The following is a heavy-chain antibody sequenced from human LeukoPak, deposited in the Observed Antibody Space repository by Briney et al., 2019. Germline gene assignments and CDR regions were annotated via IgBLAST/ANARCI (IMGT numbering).Heavy chain of an antibody. CDR3: AKDSESGTFDY. V-gene: IGHV3-23*01. D-gene: IGHD3-10*01. J-gene: IGHJ4*02. CDR2: ISDGGGST. Sequence: PGGSLRLSCAASGFTFSSYAMSWVRQAPGKGLEWVSTISDGGGSTYYADSVKGRFTISRDNSKNTLYLQMNSLRAEDTAVYYCAKDSESGTFDYWGQGTLVTVSS. CDR1: GFTFSSYA.